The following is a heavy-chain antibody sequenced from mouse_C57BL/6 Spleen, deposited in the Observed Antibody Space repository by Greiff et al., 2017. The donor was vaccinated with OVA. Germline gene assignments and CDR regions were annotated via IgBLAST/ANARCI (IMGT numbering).Heavy chain of an antibody. V-gene: IGHV6-3*01. Sequence: EVKLQESGGGLVQPGGSMKLSCVASGFTFSNYWMNWVRQSPEKGLEWVAQIRLKSDNYATHYAESVKGRFTISRDDSKSSVYLQMNNLRAEDTGIYYCTFSLYYGSSYWYFDVWGTGTTVTVSS. CDR1: GFTFSNYW. CDR3: TFSLYYGSSYWYFDV. D-gene: IGHD1-1*01. J-gene: IGHJ1*03. CDR2: IRLKSDNYAT.